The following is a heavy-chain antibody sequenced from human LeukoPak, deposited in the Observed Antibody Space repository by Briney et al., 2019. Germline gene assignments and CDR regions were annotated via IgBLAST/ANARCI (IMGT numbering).Heavy chain of an antibody. CDR1: GGSISSYY. J-gene: IGHJ4*02. Sequence: PSETLSLTCTVSGGSISSYYWSWIRQPAGKGLEWIGRIYTSGSTNYNPSLKSRVTMSVDTSKSQFSLKLSSVTAADTAVYYCARTGYYYDSSGYYSDYWGQGTLVTVSS. V-gene: IGHV4-4*07. CDR2: IYTSGST. CDR3: ARTGYYYDSSGYYSDY. D-gene: IGHD3-22*01.